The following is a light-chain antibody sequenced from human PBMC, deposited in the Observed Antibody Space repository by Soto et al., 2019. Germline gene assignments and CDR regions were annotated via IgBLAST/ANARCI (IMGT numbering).Light chain of an antibody. CDR2: EVN. J-gene: IGLJ1*01. V-gene: IGLV2-8*01. CDR1: SSDVGGYNY. Sequence: QSVLTQPPSASGSPGQSVTISCTGTSSDVGGYNYVSWYQQHPGKVPKLMVYEVNKRPSGVPDRFSGYKSGSTASLTVSGLQAEDEADYYCTSYAGGNNVFGTGTKVTV. CDR3: TSYAGGNNV.